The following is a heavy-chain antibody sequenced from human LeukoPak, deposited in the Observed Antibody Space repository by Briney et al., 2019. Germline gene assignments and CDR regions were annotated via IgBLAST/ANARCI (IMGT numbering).Heavy chain of an antibody. CDR2: MNQDGSEK. J-gene: IGHJ4*02. D-gene: IGHD1-26*01. V-gene: IGHV3-7*01. Sequence: GGSLRLSCAASGFTFSNHWKSWVRQAPGKGLEWVANMNQDGSEKYYVDSVKGRFTISRDNAKNSLYLQMNSLRAEDTAVYYCARQWRELQLGYWGQGTLVTVSS. CDR1: GFTFSNHW. CDR3: ARQWRELQLGY.